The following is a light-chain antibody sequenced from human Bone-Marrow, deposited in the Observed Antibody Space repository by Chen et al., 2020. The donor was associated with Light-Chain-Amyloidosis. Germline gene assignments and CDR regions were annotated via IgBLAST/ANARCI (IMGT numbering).Light chain of an antibody. Sequence: SYVLTQPSSVSVAPGQTATIACGGNNIGSTSVHWYQQTPGQVPLLVVYDDSDRPSGIPERLSGYNSGNTATLTISRVEAGDEADYYCQVWDRSSDRPVFGGGTKLTV. CDR2: DDS. V-gene: IGLV3-21*02. CDR1: NIGSTS. J-gene: IGLJ3*02. CDR3: QVWDRSSDRPV.